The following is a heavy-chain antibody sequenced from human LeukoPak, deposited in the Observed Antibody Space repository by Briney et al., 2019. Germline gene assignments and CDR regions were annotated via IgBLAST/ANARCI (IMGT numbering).Heavy chain of an antibody. CDR3: ARVVAATWFDP. D-gene: IGHD2-15*01. V-gene: IGHV4-38-2*02. J-gene: IGHJ5*02. Sequence: SETLSLTCTVSGYSISSGYYWGWIRQPPGKGLEWIGSIYHSGSTYYNPSLKSRVTISVDTSKNQFSLKLSSVTAADTAVYYCARVVAATWFDPWGQGTLVTVSS. CDR2: IYHSGST. CDR1: GYSISSGYY.